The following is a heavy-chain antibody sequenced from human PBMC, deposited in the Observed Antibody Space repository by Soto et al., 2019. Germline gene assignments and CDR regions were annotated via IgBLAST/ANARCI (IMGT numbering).Heavy chain of an antibody. J-gene: IGHJ6*02. CDR1: GGTFSSYD. CDR3: ARSVSFRYQLLKRGMDV. D-gene: IGHD2-2*01. V-gene: IGHV1-69*01. Sequence: SVKVSCKASGGTFSSYDISWVRQAPGQGLEWMGGIIPIFATANYAQKFQGRVMITVDESTSTAYMELSSLRSEDTAVYYCARSVSFRYQLLKRGMDVWGQGTTVTVSS. CDR2: IIPIFATA.